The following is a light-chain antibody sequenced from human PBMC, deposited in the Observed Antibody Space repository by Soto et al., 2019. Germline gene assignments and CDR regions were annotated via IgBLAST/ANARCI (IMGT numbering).Light chain of an antibody. CDR1: SSDVGGYNY. V-gene: IGLV2-14*01. CDR3: SSYTSSSTLVV. Sequence: ALTQPASVSGSPGQSITISCTGTSSDVGGYNYVSWYQQHPGKAPKLMIYDVSNRPSGVSNRFSGSKSGNTASLTISGLQAEDEAGYYCSSYTSSSTLVVFGGGTKLTVL. CDR2: DVS. J-gene: IGLJ2*01.